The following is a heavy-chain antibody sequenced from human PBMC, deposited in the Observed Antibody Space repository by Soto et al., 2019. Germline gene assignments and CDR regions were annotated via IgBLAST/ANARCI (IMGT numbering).Heavy chain of an antibody. CDR3: ASTLYGDNFDC. CDR1: GYPFPSYD. D-gene: IGHD4-17*01. Sequence: QVQLVQSGADVKKPGASVKLSCKASGYPFPSYDLTWVRQSTGQGLAWMGWMNPNSGNTGYAQKFQVRVTMTRNTSISTAYMELSSLRSEDTAVYYCASTLYGDNFDCWGQGTLGTVCS. J-gene: IGHJ4*02. CDR2: MNPNSGNT. V-gene: IGHV1-8*01.